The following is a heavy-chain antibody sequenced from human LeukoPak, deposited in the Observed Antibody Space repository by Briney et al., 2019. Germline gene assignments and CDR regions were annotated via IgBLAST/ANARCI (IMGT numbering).Heavy chain of an antibody. J-gene: IGHJ4*02. D-gene: IGHD3-3*01. V-gene: IGHV3-23*01. CDR2: ISGSGGST. Sequence: GGSLRLSCAASGFTFSSYAMSWVRQAPGKGLEWVSAISGSGGSTYYADSVKGRFTISRDNSKNTLYLQMNSLRAEDTAVYYCARGDHRSGYYGTYYFDYWGQGTLVTVSS. CDR3: ARGDHRSGYYGTYYFDY. CDR1: GFTFSSYA.